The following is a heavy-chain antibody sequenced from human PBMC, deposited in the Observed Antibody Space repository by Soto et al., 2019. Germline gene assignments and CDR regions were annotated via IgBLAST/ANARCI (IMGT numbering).Heavy chain of an antibody. CDR1: GFTFSSYG. D-gene: IGHD3-10*01. V-gene: IGHV3-33*01. J-gene: IGHJ4*02. CDR2: IWYDGSNK. Sequence: QVQLVESGGGVVQPGRSLRLSCAASGFTFSSYGMHWVRQAPGKGLEWVAVIWYDGSNKYYADSVKGRFTISRDNSKXXXXLXXXXXXAXXXXXXXCARSRFGEYPFDYWGQGTLVTVSS. CDR3: ARSRFGEYPFDY.